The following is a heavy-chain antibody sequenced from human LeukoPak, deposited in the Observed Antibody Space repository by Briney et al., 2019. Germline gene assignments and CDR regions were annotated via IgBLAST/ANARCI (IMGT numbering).Heavy chain of an antibody. V-gene: IGHV3-30*18. Sequence: GGSLRLSCAASGFTFSSYGMHWVRQAPGKGLEWVAVISHDGSNKYYADSVKGRFTISRDNSKNTLYLQMNSLRVEDTAVYYCAKVAGDGYQWEVDYWGQGTLVTVSS. J-gene: IGHJ4*02. D-gene: IGHD5-24*01. CDR3: AKVAGDGYQWEVDY. CDR1: GFTFSSYG. CDR2: ISHDGSNK.